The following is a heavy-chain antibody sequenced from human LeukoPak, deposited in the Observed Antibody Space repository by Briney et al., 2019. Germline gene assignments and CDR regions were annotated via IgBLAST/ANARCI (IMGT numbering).Heavy chain of an antibody. CDR1: GFTFSSYA. J-gene: IGHJ4*02. Sequence: QPGTSLRLSCAASGFTFSSYAIHWVRQAPGKGLEWVAVISFDGTDAFYADSVKGRFTISRDNSKNTLYLQMNSLRAGDTAVYYCAKVKWIQHPASYFDYWGQGTLVTVSS. V-gene: IGHV3-30*04. D-gene: IGHD5-18*01. CDR2: ISFDGTDA. CDR3: AKVKWIQHPASYFDY.